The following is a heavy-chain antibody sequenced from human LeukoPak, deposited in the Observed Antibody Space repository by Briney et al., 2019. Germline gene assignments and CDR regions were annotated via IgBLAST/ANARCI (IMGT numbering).Heavy chain of an antibody. V-gene: IGHV3-23*01. D-gene: IGHD3-22*01. CDR1: GFTFSDYY. CDR3: AKSRSEYYDSSGPFDY. CDR2: ISGSGGST. J-gene: IGHJ4*02. Sequence: GGSLRLSCAASGFTFSDYYMSWVRQAPGKGLEWVSAISGSGGSTYYADSVKGRFTISRDNSKNTLYLQMNSLRAEDTAVYYCAKSRSEYYDSSGPFDYWGQGTLVTVSS.